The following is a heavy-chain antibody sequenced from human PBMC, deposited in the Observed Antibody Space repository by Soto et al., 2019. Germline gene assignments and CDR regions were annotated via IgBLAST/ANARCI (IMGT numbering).Heavy chain of an antibody. D-gene: IGHD2-2*02. CDR3: ARDSGSGYTINL. CDR2: IXGRSEXI. Sequence: PGXSRRLSCAPSGFTLSNYHMNWVRQAPGKGLDWVSYIXGRSEXIYHAEYGKGXXAIARDNXXNSLSLQPNSLKGEDTAVYYCARDSGSGYTINLCGRGILVTVPS. J-gene: IGHJ5*02. CDR1: GFTLSNYH. V-gene: IGHV3-21*05.